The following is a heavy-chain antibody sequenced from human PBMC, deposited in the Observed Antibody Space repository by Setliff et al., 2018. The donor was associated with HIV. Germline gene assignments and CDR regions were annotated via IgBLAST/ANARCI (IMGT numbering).Heavy chain of an antibody. D-gene: IGHD2-2*01. CDR2: IYSGGSS. CDR3: ARGGPSSKYFDL. CDR1: SGSINGDY. J-gene: IGHJ2*01. V-gene: IGHV4-59*01. Sequence: LSLTCTVSSGSINGDYWSWIRQSPGKGLEWIGYIYSGGSSNYNPSLKSRVTISLDTSKNHFSLQLTSLTAADTAVYYCARGGPSSKYFDLWGRGTLVTVSS.